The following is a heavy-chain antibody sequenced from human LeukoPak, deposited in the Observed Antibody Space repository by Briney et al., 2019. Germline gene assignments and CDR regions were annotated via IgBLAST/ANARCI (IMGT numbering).Heavy chain of an antibody. J-gene: IGHJ4*02. V-gene: IGHV4-39*01. CDR2: IYYSGST. Sequence: SETLSLTCTVSGGSISSSSYYWGWIRQPPGKGLEWIGSIYYSGSTYYNPSLKSRVTISVDTSKNQFSLKLSSVIAADTAVYYCARRAQSSSWSFDYWGQGTLVTVSS. D-gene: IGHD6-13*01. CDR3: ARRAQSSSWSFDY. CDR1: GGSISSSSYY.